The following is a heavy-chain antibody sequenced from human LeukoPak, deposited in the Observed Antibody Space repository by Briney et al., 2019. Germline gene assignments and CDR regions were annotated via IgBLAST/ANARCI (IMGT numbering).Heavy chain of an antibody. V-gene: IGHV3-30*18. D-gene: IGHD2-15*01. CDR3: AKVTQLGYCSGGSCLFDY. CDR2: ISYDGSNK. Sequence: GGSLRLSCAASGLTFSSYGMHWVRQAPGKGLEWVAVISYDGSNKYYADSVKGRFTISRDNSKNTLYLQMNSLRAEDTAVYYCAKVTQLGYCSGGSCLFDYWGQGTLVTVSS. J-gene: IGHJ4*02. CDR1: GLTFSSYG.